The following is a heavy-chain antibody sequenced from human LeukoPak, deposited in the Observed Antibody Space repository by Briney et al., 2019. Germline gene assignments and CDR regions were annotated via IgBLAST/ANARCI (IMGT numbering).Heavy chain of an antibody. CDR3: ARGAGVFDY. CDR1: GGSFSGYY. J-gene: IGHJ4*02. Sequence: SETLSLTCAVYGGSFSGYYWSWIRQPPGKGLEWIGEINHSGSTNYNPSLKSRVTISVDTSKNQSSLKLSSVPAADTAVYYCARGAGVFDYWGQGTLVTASS. V-gene: IGHV4-34*01. CDR2: INHSGST. D-gene: IGHD7-27*01.